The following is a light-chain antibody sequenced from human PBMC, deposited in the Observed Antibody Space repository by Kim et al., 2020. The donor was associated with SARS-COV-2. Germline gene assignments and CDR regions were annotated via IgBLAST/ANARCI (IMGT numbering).Light chain of an antibody. J-gene: IGLJ3*02. CDR2: DVS. V-gene: IGLV2-11*01. CDR3: CSYAGSYTWV. CDR1: SSDVGGYNY. Sequence: GQAVTSSCTGTSSDVGGYNYVSWYQQHPGKAPKVVIYDVSKRPSGVPDRFSGSRSGNTASLTISGLQAEDEADYYCCSYAGSYTWVFGGGTQVTVL.